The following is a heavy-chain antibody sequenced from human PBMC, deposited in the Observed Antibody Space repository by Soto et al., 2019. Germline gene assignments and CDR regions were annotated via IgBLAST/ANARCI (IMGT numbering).Heavy chain of an antibody. CDR1: GGSISSYY. D-gene: IGHD2-2*01. CDR2: IYYNGST. J-gene: IGHJ6*03. V-gene: IGHV4-59*08. CDR3: ARIHYCSSTSCPPRSYYYYMDV. Sequence: SETLSLTCTVSGGSISSYYWSWIRQPPGKGLEWIGYIYYNGSTNYNPSLKSRVTISVDTSKNQFSLKLSSVTAADTAVYYCARIHYCSSTSCPPRSYYYYMDVWGKGTTVTVSS.